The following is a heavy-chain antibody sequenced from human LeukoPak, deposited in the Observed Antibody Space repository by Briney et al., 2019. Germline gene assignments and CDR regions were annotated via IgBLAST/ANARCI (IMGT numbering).Heavy chain of an antibody. CDR3: ARGITMVRGVNLLDY. CDR1: GYSFTNYW. D-gene: IGHD3-10*01. J-gene: IGHJ4*02. V-gene: IGHV5-51*01. CDR2: IYPGDSDT. Sequence: RGESLKISCKASGYSFTNYWIGWVRQMPGKGLEWMGIIYPGDSDTRYSPSFQGQVTISADKSISTAYLQWSSLKASDTAMYYCARGITMVRGVNLLDYWGQGTLVTVSS.